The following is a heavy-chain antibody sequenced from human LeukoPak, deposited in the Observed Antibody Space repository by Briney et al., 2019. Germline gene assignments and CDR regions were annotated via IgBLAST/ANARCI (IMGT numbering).Heavy chain of an antibody. CDR3: ARDDDSSGFDY. Sequence: NPGGSLRLSCAASGFTFSSYSMNWVRQAPGKGLELVSSISSSSSYIYYADSVKGRFTISRDNAKNSLYLQMNSLRAEDTAVYYCARDDDSSGFDYWGQGTLVTVSS. CDR1: GFTFSSYS. CDR2: ISSSSSYI. D-gene: IGHD3-22*01. J-gene: IGHJ4*02. V-gene: IGHV3-21*01.